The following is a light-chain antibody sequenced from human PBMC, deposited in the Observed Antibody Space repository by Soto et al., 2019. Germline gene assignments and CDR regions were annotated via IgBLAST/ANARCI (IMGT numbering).Light chain of an antibody. CDR1: SSDVGGYNY. Sequence: QSALTQPASVSGSPGQSITISCTGTSSDVGGYNYVSWYQQHPGKAPKLMIYDVINRPSGVSNRVSGSKSGNTASLTISGLQAEDEADYYCSSYTSSSTYVFGTGTKLTVL. V-gene: IGLV2-14*01. CDR3: SSYTSSSTYV. CDR2: DVI. J-gene: IGLJ1*01.